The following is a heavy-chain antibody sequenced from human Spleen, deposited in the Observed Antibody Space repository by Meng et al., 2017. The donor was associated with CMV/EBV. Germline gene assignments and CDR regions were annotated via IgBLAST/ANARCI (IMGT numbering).Heavy chain of an antibody. D-gene: IGHD6-19*01. V-gene: IGHV4-34*01. CDR3: ATHLVVGSTPRN. J-gene: IGHJ4*02. CDR2: IDNSGSK. Sequence: LTCAVYGDSRRARYWSWIRQPTGKGLEWIGEIDNSGSKIYNPSLKSRVTISVDTSKKQFSLKLTSVTAADTAVYYCATHLVVGSTPRNWGQGTLVTVSS. CDR1: GDSRRARY.